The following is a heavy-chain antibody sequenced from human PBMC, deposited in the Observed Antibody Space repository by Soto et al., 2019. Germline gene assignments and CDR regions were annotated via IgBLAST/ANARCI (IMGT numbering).Heavy chain of an antibody. D-gene: IGHD6-13*01. CDR2: MNQDGSEK. CDR3: ARDLSGRIGGAGRDY. J-gene: IGHJ4*02. Sequence: QLVESGGGLVQPGGSLRLSCAASGFTFSNYWMTWVRQAPGKGLERVANMNQDGSEKYYVDSVKGRFTISRDNAKNSLYLQMNSLRAEDTAVYFCARDLSGRIGGAGRDYWGQGTLVTVSS. CDR1: GFTFSNYW. V-gene: IGHV3-7*04.